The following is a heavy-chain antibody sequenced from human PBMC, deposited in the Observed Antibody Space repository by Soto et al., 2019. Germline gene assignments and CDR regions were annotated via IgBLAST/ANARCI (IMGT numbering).Heavy chain of an antibody. CDR3: ARGLITGSYYYGMDV. Sequence: ASVKVSCKASGYTFTGYYMHWVRQAPGQGLEWMGWINPNSGGTNYAQKFQGWVTMTRDTSISTAYMELSRLRSDDTAVYYCARGLITGSYYYGMDVWGQRTTVTVSS. J-gene: IGHJ6*02. V-gene: IGHV1-2*04. CDR1: GYTFTGYY. CDR2: INPNSGGT. D-gene: IGHD1-20*01.